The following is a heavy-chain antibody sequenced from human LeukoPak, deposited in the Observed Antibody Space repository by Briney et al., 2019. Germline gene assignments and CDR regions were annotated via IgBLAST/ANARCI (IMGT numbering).Heavy chain of an antibody. J-gene: IGHJ4*02. CDR2: ISSSGSTI. Sequence: GGSLRLFCAASGFTFSSYEMNWVRQAPGKGLEWVSYISSSGSTIYYADSVKGRFTISRDNAKNSLYLQMNSLRAEDTAVYYCASIWFGELARDYWGQGTLVTVSS. V-gene: IGHV3-48*03. CDR1: GFTFSSYE. D-gene: IGHD3-10*01. CDR3: ASIWFGELARDY.